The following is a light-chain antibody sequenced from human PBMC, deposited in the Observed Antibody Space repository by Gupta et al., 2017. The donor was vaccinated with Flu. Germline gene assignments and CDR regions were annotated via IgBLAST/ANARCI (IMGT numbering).Light chain of an antibody. CDR1: QSVSSS. J-gene: IGKJ2*01. CDR3: QQYNRWPQT. V-gene: IGKV3-15*01. CDR2: GAS. Sequence: PAPLSVSPGERATLSCRASQSVSSSLAWYQHKPGQAPRLLIYGASTRATGIPDRFSGSGSGTEFTLTISSLQSEDVALYYCQQYNRWPQTFGQGTSLQIK.